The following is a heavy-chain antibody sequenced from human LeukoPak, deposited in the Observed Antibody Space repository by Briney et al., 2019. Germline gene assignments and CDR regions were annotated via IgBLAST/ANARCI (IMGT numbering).Heavy chain of an antibody. V-gene: IGHV4-39*07. J-gene: IGHJ4*02. Sequence: PSETLSLTCTVSGASISSYYWGWIRQPPGKGLEWIGSIYYSGSTYYNPSLKSRVTISVDTSKNQFSLKLSSVTAADTAVYYCARANWNHSFDYWGQGTLVTVSS. CDR3: ARANWNHSFDY. D-gene: IGHD1-14*01. CDR2: IYYSGST. CDR1: GASISSYY.